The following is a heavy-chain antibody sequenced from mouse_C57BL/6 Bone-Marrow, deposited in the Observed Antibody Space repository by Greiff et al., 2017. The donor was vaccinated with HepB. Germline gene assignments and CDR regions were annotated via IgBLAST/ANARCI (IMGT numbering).Heavy chain of an antibody. J-gene: IGHJ1*03. Sequence: LKQSGAELVRPGSSVKLSCKDSYFAFMASAMHWVKQRPGHGLEWIGSFTMYSDATEYSENFKGKATLTANTSSSTAYMELSSLTSEDSAVYYRGEFITTVVAPYFDVWGTGTTVTVSS. CDR3: GEFITTVVAPYFDV. CDR2: FTMYSDAT. V-gene: IGHV1-49*01. D-gene: IGHD1-1*01. CDR1: YFAFMASA.